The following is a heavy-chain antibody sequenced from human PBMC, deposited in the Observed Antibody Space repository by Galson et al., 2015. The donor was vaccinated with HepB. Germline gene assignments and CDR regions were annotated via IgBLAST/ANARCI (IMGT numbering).Heavy chain of an antibody. D-gene: IGHD3-10*01. V-gene: IGHV3-21*01. CDR3: ARDFGAFGSGYGMDV. J-gene: IGHJ6*02. CDR2: ISTTRSDL. Sequence: SLRLSCAASGFIFSTYSMNWVRQAPGKGLEWVSCISTTRSDLYYADSVKGRFTISRDNAKNSLYLQMNSLRVDDTAIYYCARDFGAFGSGYGMDVWGQGTTVTVSS. CDR1: GFIFSTYS.